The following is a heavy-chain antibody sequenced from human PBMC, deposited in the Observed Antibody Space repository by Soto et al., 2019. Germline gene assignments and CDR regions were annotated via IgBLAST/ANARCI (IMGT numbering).Heavy chain of an antibody. D-gene: IGHD3-10*01. CDR3: ARDLDGSGSYYTDY. Sequence: VASVKVSCKASGYVFSGFGINWVRQVPGQGLEWMGWIRPYNGNKNYAQKFQGRVTMTTDTSTSTAYMEMRSLRSDDTAVYYCARDLDGSGSYYTDYWGQGSLVTVSS. V-gene: IGHV1-18*01. CDR2: IRPYNGNK. CDR1: GYVFSGFG. J-gene: IGHJ4*02.